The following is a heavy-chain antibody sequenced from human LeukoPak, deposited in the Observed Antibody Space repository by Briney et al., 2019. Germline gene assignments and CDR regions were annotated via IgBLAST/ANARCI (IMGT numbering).Heavy chain of an antibody. D-gene: IGHD3-22*01. CDR3: ARDPPSTYYYDSSGYFDY. J-gene: IGHJ4*02. Sequence: ASETLSLTCAVYGGSFSGYYWSWIRQPPGKGLEWIGEINHSGSTNYNPSLKSRVTISVDTSKNQFSLKLSSVTAADTAVYYCARDPPSTYYYDSSGYFDYWGQGTLVTVSS. CDR1: GGSFSGYY. V-gene: IGHV4-34*01. CDR2: INHSGST.